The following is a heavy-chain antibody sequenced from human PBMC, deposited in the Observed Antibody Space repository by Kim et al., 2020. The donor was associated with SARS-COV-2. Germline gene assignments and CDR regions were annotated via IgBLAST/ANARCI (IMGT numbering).Heavy chain of an antibody. CDR2: YN. CDR3: TRSRTGAHDY. Sequence: YNDYAVAVKSRITSRPDTSKNQFSLQLNSVTPEDTAVYYCTRSRTGAHDYWGQGTLVTVSS. D-gene: IGHD1-1*01. V-gene: IGHV6-1*01. J-gene: IGHJ4*02.